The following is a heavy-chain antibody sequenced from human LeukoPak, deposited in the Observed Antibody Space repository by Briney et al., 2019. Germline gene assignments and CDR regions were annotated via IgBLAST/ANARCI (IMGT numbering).Heavy chain of an antibody. V-gene: IGHV4-34*01. CDR1: GGSFSGYY. Sequence: SETLSLTCAVYGGSFSGYYWSWIRQPPGKGLEWIGEINHSGSTNYNPSLKSRVTISVDTSKNQFSLKLSSVTAADTAVYYCARGGTRHYYYYYYMDVWGKGTTVTVSS. J-gene: IGHJ6*03. CDR3: ARGGTRHYYYYYYMDV. D-gene: IGHD2-2*01. CDR2: INHSGST.